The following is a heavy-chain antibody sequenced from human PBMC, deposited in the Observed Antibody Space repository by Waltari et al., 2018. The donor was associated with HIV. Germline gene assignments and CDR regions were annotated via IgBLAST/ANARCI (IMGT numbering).Heavy chain of an antibody. J-gene: IGHJ4*02. D-gene: IGHD3-9*01. V-gene: IGHV3-64D*06. CDR2: IRGDGQST. CDR1: GFPFSSYS. Sequence: EVQLVEAGGTLVQPGGSLRLSCSASGFPFSSYSIHWVRQAPGKGLECVSAIRGDGQSTYYAGSLKGRFTITRDNSKSTVWLQMRSLRVEDTAVYYCAKGNYDVLTGYYGPSFEYWGQGTLVTVSS. CDR3: AKGNYDVLTGYYGPSFEY.